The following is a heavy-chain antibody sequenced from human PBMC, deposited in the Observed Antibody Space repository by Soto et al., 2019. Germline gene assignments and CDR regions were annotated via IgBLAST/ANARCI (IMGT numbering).Heavy chain of an antibody. CDR1: GGSISSYY. CDR3: ARYSTVFDY. J-gene: IGHJ4*02. CDR2: IYYSGST. V-gene: IGHV4-59*01. D-gene: IGHD2-15*01. Sequence: TLSLTCTVSGGSISSYYWSWIRQPPGKGLEWIGYIYYSGSTNYNPSLKSRVTISVDTSKNQFSLKLSSVTAADTAVYYCARYSTVFDYWGQGTLVTVSS.